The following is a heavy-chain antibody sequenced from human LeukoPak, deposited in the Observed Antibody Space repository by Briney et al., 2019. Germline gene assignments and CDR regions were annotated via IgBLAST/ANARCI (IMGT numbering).Heavy chain of an antibody. CDR1: GYTLTELS. J-gene: IGHJ4*02. V-gene: IGHV1-24*01. D-gene: IGHD4-17*01. CDR2: FDPEDGET. Sequence: ASVKVSCKVSGYTLTELSMHWVRQAPGKGLEWMGGFDPEDGETIYAQKFQGRVTMTEDTSTDTAYMELRSLRSDDTAVYYCARGYDYGDYVGDFDYWGQGTLVTVSS. CDR3: ARGYDYGDYVGDFDY.